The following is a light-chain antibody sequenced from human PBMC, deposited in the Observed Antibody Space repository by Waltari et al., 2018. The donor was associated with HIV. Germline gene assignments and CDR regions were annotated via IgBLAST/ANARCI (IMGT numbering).Light chain of an antibody. CDR1: SSNIGAGYD. Sequence: QSVLTQPPSVSGAPGQRVTISCTGNSSNIGAGYDVPWSQHLPGTAPKLLIYGDRNRPSGVPDRFSASRSDTSASLAITGLQAEDEADYYCQSYDRSLSGSFVFGTGTKVTVL. V-gene: IGLV1-40*01. CDR3: QSYDRSLSGSFV. J-gene: IGLJ1*01. CDR2: GDR.